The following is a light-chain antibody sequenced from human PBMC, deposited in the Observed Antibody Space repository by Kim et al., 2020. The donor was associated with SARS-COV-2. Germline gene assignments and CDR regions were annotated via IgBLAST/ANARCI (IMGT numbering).Light chain of an antibody. CDR2: QDI. V-gene: IGLV3-1*01. CDR1: ALGDSY. CDR3: QTWDGGTAVV. Sequence: VPPGPTATTNCSGDALGDSYAFWFQQTPGHPTVLVIYQDIKRTSGLPERSSGSTSGTTATLTIGGTQAMDEAEYYCQTWDGGTAVVFGGGTQLTVL. J-gene: IGLJ3*02.